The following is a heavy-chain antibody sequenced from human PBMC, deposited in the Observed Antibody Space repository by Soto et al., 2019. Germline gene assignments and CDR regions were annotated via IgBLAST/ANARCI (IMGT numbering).Heavy chain of an antibody. D-gene: IGHD3-22*01. CDR1: GFTFSSYE. Sequence: GGSLRLSCAASGFTFSSYEMNWVRQAPGKGLEWVSYISSSCSTIYYEDSVKGRFTISRDNAKNSLYLQMNSLRAEDTAVYYCAREGYYDSSGYRAFDIWGQGTMVTVSS. J-gene: IGHJ3*02. CDR2: ISSSCSTI. V-gene: IGHV3-48*03. CDR3: AREGYYDSSGYRAFDI.